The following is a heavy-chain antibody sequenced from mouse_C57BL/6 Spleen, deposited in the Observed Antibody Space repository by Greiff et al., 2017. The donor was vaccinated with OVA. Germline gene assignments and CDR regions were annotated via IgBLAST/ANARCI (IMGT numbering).Heavy chain of an antibody. D-gene: IGHD2-4*01. J-gene: IGHJ2*01. CDR3: ARGVYYDYRYFDY. CDR2: IDPADSYT. Sequence: QVQLQQPGAELVKPGASVKLSCKASGYTFTSYWMQWVKQRPGQGLEWIGEIDPADSYTNYNPKFKGKATLTVDTSSSTAYMQLSSLTSDDYAVYYCARGVYYDYRYFDYWGQGTTLTVSS. CDR1: GYTFTSYW. V-gene: IGHV1-50*01.